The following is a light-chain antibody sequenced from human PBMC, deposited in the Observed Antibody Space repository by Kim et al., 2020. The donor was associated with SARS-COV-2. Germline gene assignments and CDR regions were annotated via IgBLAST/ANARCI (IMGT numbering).Light chain of an antibody. V-gene: IGKV3-15*01. CDR2: DAS. J-gene: IGKJ2*01. CDR3: QQYNNWLYT. CDR1: QSVSSN. Sequence: EIVMTQSPVTLSVSPGERATLSCRASQSVSSNLAWYQQKPGQAPRLLISDASTRVTGIPARFSGSGSGTEFTLTITSLQSEYFAVYYCQQYNNWLYTCCQGTNLDIK.